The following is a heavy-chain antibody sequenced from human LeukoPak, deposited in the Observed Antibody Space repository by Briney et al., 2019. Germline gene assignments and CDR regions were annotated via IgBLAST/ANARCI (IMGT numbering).Heavy chain of an antibody. J-gene: IGHJ6*03. CDR1: GYTFTSYD. D-gene: IGHD3-10*01. V-gene: IGHV1-8*01. CDR3: ARGSGFRTPDKHYYYYYMDV. CDR2: MNPNSGNA. Sequence: ASVKVSCKASGYTFTSYDINWVRQATGQGLEWMGWMNPNSGNAGYAQKFQGRVTMTRNTSISTAYMELSSLRSEDTAVYYCARGSGFRTPDKHYYYYYMDVWGKGTTVTISS.